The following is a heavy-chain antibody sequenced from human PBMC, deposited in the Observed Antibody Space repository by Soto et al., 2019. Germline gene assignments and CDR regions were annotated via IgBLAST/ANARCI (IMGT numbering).Heavy chain of an antibody. V-gene: IGHV4-39*01. CDR1: GRAVNINGEF. J-gene: IGHJ4*02. CDR3: VKRSLLMAPT. D-gene: IGHD1-26*01. CDR2: IDNGGNT. Sequence: TEAVSLTCTVSGRAVNINGEFWYLAWIRQPPGKGLEWIGSIDNGGNTHYNAPLKSRVIISADTSKNQFSLSLNSVTAADTAVYYCVKRSLLMAPTWGQGIQVTV.